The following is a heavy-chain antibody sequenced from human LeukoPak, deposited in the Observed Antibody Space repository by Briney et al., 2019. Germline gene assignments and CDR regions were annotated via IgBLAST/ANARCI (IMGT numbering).Heavy chain of an antibody. Sequence: PGGSLRLSCAASGFTFSSYGMHWVRQAPGKGLEWVAFIRYGGSNKYYADSVKGRFTISRDNSKNTLYLQMNSLRAEDTAVYYCAKDFTWAATAPSFDYWGQGTLVTVSS. V-gene: IGHV3-30*02. J-gene: IGHJ4*02. CDR1: GFTFSSYG. CDR2: IRYGGSNK. CDR3: AKDFTWAATAPSFDY. D-gene: IGHD2-21*02.